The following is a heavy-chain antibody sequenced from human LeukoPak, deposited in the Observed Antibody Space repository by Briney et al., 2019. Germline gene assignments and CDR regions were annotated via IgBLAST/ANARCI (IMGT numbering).Heavy chain of an antibody. D-gene: IGHD5-18*01. Sequence: GASVKVSYKASGYTFNSYYMHWVRQAPGQGLEWMGLIITSAGSTTYAQNFQGRVTLTRDTSTSTVYMEMSSLRSEDTAVYYCARVEGLTATVTDWGQGTLVTVSS. V-gene: IGHV1-46*02. J-gene: IGHJ4*02. CDR3: ARVEGLTATVTD. CDR1: GYTFNSYY. CDR2: IITSAGST.